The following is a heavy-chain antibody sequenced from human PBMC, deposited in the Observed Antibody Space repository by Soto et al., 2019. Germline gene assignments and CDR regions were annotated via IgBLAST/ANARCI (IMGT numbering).Heavy chain of an antibody. J-gene: IGHJ4*02. CDR1: GFTFSSYA. D-gene: IGHD3-22*01. Sequence: QVQLVESGGGVVQPGRSLRLSCAASGFTFSSYAMHWVRQAPGKGLEWVAVISYDGSNKYYADSVKGRFTISRDNSKNTLYLQMNSLRAEDTAVYYCARVYHYYDSSHYWGQGTLVTVSS. CDR2: ISYDGSNK. CDR3: ARVYHYYDSSHY. V-gene: IGHV3-30-3*01.